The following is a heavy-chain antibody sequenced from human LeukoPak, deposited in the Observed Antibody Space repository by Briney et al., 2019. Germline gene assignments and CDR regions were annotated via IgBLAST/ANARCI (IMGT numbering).Heavy chain of an antibody. CDR3: ARQGVTAVDY. J-gene: IGHJ4*02. D-gene: IGHD2-21*02. Sequence: GESLKISCKGFGYKFSNYWIGWVRQRPGKGLEWMTIIYPDDSETRYSPSFEGQVTISADKSISTAYLQWSSLKASDTAMYYCARQGVTAVDYWGQGTLVTVSS. CDR2: IYPDDSET. V-gene: IGHV5-51*01. CDR1: GYKFSNYW.